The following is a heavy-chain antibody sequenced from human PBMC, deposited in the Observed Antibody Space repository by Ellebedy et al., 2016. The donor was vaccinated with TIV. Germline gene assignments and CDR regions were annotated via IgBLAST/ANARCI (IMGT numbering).Heavy chain of an antibody. J-gene: IGHJ5*02. CDR3: ARSGLDCSSTSCYAVWFDP. Sequence: GGSLRLSCAASGFTFSDYYMSWIRQAPGKGLEWVSYISSSTTTIYYADSVKGRFTISRDNAKNSLYLQMNSLRAEDTAVYYCARSGLDCSSTSCYAVWFDPWGQGTLVTVSS. CDR2: ISSSTTTI. V-gene: IGHV3-11*04. CDR1: GFTFSDYY. D-gene: IGHD2-2*01.